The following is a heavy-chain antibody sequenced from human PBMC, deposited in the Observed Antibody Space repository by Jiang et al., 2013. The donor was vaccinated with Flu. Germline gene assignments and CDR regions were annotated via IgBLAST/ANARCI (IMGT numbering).Heavy chain of an antibody. V-gene: IGHV3-33*01. CDR1: GFTFSSYG. D-gene: IGHD3-10*01. J-gene: IGHJ2*01. Sequence: SCAASGFTFSSYGMHWVRQAPGKGLEWVAVIWYDGSNKYYADSVKGRFTISRDNSKNTLYLQMNSLRAEDTAVYYCARDYYGSGSYYNPNWYFDLWGRGTLVTVSS. CDR3: ARDYYGSGSYYNPNWYFDL. CDR2: IWYDGSNK.